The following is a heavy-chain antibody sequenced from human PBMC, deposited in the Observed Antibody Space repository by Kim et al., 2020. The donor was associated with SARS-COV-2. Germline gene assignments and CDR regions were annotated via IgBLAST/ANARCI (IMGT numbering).Heavy chain of an antibody. CDR3: VRDLGLRFLDYNGLDV. J-gene: IGHJ6*02. D-gene: IGHD3-3*01. CDR2: LNPTGGRT. CDR1: GYIFTNYY. Sequence: ASVKVSCKASGYIFTNYYLHFFLPSAFQGGEWLGILNPTGGRTTYAQQFQGRLTMSRDTSRSLVYMEMTSLRSEDTAVYFCVRDLGLRFLDYNGLDVWGQGTPVTVSS. V-gene: IGHV1-46*03.